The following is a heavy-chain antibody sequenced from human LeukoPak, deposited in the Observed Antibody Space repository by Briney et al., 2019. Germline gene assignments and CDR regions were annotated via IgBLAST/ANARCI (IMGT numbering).Heavy chain of an antibody. CDR1: GGTFSSYA. D-gene: IGHD2-15*01. J-gene: IGHJ6*02. V-gene: IGHV1-18*01. Sequence: ASVKVSCKASGGTFSSYAISWVRQAPGQGLEWMGWISAYNGNTNYAQKLQGRVTMTTDTSTSTAYMELRSLRSDDTAVYYCAREGRYCSGGSCSRPTIYYYYYGMDVWGQGTTVTVSS. CDR3: AREGRYCSGGSCSRPTIYYYYYGMDV. CDR2: ISAYNGNT.